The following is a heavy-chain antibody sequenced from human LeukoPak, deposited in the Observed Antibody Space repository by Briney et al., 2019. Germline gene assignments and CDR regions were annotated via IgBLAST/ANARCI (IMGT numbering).Heavy chain of an antibody. CDR1: GFTFSSYG. CDR3: ARDPASSFDY. J-gene: IGHJ4*02. D-gene: IGHD2-15*01. Sequence: GGSLRLSCAASGFTFSSYGMHWVRQAPGKGLEWVAVIWYDGSNKYYADSVKGRFTISRDDSKNTLYLQMNSLRDEDTAIYYCARDPASSFDYWGQGTLVTVSS. CDR2: IWYDGSNK. V-gene: IGHV3-33*01.